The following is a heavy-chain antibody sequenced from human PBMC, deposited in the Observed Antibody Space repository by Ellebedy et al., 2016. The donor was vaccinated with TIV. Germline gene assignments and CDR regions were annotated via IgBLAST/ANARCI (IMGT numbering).Heavy chain of an antibody. CDR3: AKDLSPRDYYDSSGYLGGDAFDI. J-gene: IGHJ3*02. Sequence: SLKISXAASGFTFDDYAMHWVRQAPGKGLEWVSGISWNSGSIGYADSVKGRFTISRDNAKNSLYLQMNSLRAEDTALYYCAKDLSPRDYYDSSGYLGGDAFDIWGQGTMVTVSS. V-gene: IGHV3-9*01. D-gene: IGHD3-22*01. CDR1: GFTFDDYA. CDR2: ISWNSGSI.